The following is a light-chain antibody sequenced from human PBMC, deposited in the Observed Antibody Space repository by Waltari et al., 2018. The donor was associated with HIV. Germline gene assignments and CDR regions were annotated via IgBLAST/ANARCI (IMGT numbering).Light chain of an antibody. CDR2: DNK. J-gene: IGLJ1*01. CDR1: SSNIGNNY. Sequence: QSVLTQPPSVSAAPGQKVTISCSGSSSNIGNNYVSWYQQLPGTAPKLLIYDNKKRPPGIPDLFSGSKSGTSATLGITGLQTGDEADYYCGTWDSSLSAYVFGTGTKVTVL. CDR3: GTWDSSLSAYV. V-gene: IGLV1-51*01.